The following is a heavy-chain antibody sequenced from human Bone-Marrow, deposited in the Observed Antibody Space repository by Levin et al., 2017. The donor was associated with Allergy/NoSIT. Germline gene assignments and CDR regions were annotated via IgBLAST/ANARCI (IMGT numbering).Heavy chain of an antibody. CDR1: GFTFSSYG. CDR3: AKDAGYCSSTSCPGNYYYGMDV. CDR2: ISYDGSNK. J-gene: IGHJ6*02. D-gene: IGHD2-2*01. Sequence: PGGSLRLSCAASGFTFSSYGMHWVRLAPGKGLEWVAVISYDGSNKYYADSVKGRFTISRDNSKNTLYLQMNSLRAEDTAVYYCAKDAGYCSSTSCPGNYYYGMDVWGQGTTVTVSS. V-gene: IGHV3-30*18.